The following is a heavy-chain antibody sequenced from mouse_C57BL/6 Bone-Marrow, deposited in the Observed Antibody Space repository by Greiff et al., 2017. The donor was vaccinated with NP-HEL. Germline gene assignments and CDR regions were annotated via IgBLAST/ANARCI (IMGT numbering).Heavy chain of an antibody. CDR3: ATRQLRLRGAMDY. CDR1: GYTFTSYN. CDR2: IYPGNGDT. Sequence: QVQLKESGAELVRPGASVKMSCKASGYTFTSYNMHWVKQTPRQGLEWIGAIYPGNGDTSYNQKFKGKATLTVDKSSSTAYMQLSSPTSEDSAVYYCATRQLRLRGAMDYWGQGTSVTVSS. D-gene: IGHD3-2*02. J-gene: IGHJ4*01. V-gene: IGHV1-12*01.